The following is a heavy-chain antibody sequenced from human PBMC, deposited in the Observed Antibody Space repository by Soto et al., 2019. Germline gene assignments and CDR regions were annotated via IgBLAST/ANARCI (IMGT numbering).Heavy chain of an antibody. CDR1: GGTFSIYT. V-gene: IGHV1-69*02. D-gene: IGHD3-22*01. J-gene: IGHJ4*02. CDR3: ASRYDSSDY. CDR2: IIPILGLA. Sequence: QVQLVQSGAEVKKPGSSVKVSCKASGGTFSIYTISWVRQALGQGLEWMGRIIPILGLANYAQKFQGRVTNTADKSTLTAYMELSSLRSEDTAVYYCASRYDSSDYWGQGTLVTVSS.